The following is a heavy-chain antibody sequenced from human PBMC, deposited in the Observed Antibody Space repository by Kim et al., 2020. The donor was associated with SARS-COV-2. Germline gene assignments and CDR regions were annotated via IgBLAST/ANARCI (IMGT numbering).Heavy chain of an antibody. CDR3: ARDGIAVDDNWFDP. CDR2: INTNTGNP. CDR1: GYTFTSYA. Sequence: ASVKVSCKASGYTFTSYAMNWVRQAPGQGLEWMGWINTNTGNPTYAQGFTGRFVFSLDTSVSTAYLQISSLKAEDTAVYYCARDGIAVDDNWFDPWGQGTLVTVSS. V-gene: IGHV7-4-1*02. D-gene: IGHD6-19*01. J-gene: IGHJ5*02.